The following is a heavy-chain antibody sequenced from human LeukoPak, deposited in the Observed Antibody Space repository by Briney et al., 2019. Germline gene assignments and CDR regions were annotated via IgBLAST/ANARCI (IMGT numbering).Heavy chain of an antibody. Sequence: KSSETLSLTCTVSGGSISSHYWSWIRQPPGKGLEWIGYIYYSGSTNYNPSLKSRVTISVDTSKNQFSLKLSSVTAADTAVYYCARGHSWYALSWFDPWGQGTLVTVSS. CDR2: IYYSGST. V-gene: IGHV4-59*11. CDR3: ARGHSWYALSWFDP. CDR1: GGSISSHY. J-gene: IGHJ5*02. D-gene: IGHD6-13*01.